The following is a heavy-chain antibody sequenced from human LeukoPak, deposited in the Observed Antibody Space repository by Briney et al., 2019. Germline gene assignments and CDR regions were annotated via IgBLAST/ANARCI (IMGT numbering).Heavy chain of an antibody. Sequence: GGSLRLSCAASGFTIRGFWMHWVRQTLGEGLVWVSRIDNDGDSPTYADSVKGRFTTSRDNAKNTVYLQMNSLIAEDTGVYYCVRDRPHNWFDPWGHGTLVIVSS. CDR1: GFTIRGFW. V-gene: IGHV3-74*01. CDR3: VRDRPHNWFDP. CDR2: IDNDGDSP. J-gene: IGHJ5*02.